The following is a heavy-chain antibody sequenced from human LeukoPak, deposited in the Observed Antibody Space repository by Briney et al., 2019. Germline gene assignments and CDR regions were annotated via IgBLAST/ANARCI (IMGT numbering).Heavy chain of an antibody. CDR1: GYSFTSYW. V-gene: IGHV5-51*01. CDR2: IDPGDSDT. J-gene: IGHJ4*02. Sequence: GESLKISCKGSGYSFTSYWIGCVRQMPGKGLEWMGIIDPGDSDTRYSPSFQGQVTISADKSISTAYLQWSSLKASDTAMYYCARQYYYDSSGSSYYFDYWGQGTLVTVSS. CDR3: ARQYYYDSSGSSYYFDY. D-gene: IGHD3-22*01.